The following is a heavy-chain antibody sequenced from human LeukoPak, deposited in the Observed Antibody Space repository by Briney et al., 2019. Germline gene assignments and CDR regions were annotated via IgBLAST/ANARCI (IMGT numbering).Heavy chain of an antibody. CDR2: ISAYNGNT. Sequence: ASVKVSCKASGYTFTSYGISWVRQAPGQGLEWMGWISAYNGNTNYAQKLQGRVTITTDTSTSTAYMELRSLRSDDTAVYYCARVSSLVRGVIPLDYWGQGTLVTVSS. J-gene: IGHJ4*02. CDR1: GYTFTSYG. CDR3: ARVSSLVRGVIPLDY. D-gene: IGHD3-10*01. V-gene: IGHV1-18*01.